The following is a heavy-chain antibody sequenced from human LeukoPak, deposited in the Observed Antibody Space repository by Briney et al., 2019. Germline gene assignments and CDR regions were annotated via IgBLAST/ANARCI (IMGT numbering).Heavy chain of an antibody. V-gene: IGHV3-30*18. J-gene: IGHJ4*02. D-gene: IGHD2-8*02. Sequence: GGSLRLSCVASGFTFSTQGVHWVRPAPGKGLEWVALISNDGSNAYYGDSVKGRFTISRDNSKNTVYLQMDGLRSDDTAVYFCVKACTGGTTCFHLDYWGRGTLVSVSS. CDR3: VKACTGGTTCFHLDY. CDR2: ISNDGSNA. CDR1: GFTFSTQG.